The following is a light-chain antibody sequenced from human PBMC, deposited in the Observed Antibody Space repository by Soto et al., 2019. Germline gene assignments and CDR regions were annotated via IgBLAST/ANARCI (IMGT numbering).Light chain of an antibody. CDR2: EVS. Sequence: QSVLTKPPSVSGSLGQSVTISCTGTSSDVGSYNRVSWYQQPPGTAPKLMIYEVSNRPSGVPDRFSGSKSGNTASLTISGLQAEDEADYYCSSYTSSSTYVFGTGTKVTVL. J-gene: IGLJ1*01. V-gene: IGLV2-18*02. CDR3: SSYTSSSTYV. CDR1: SSDVGSYNR.